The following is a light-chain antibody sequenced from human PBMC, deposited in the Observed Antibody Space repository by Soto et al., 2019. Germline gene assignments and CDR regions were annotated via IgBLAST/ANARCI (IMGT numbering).Light chain of an antibody. CDR1: QSISSW. V-gene: IGKV1-5*03. Sequence: DIQMTQAPSTLSASIGDRVTSTCRASQSISSWLAWYQQKPGKAPKLLIYKASSLESGVPSRFSGSGSGTEFTLTISSLQPDDFATYYCQQKGTFGQGTKVDIK. J-gene: IGKJ1*01. CDR2: KAS. CDR3: QQKGT.